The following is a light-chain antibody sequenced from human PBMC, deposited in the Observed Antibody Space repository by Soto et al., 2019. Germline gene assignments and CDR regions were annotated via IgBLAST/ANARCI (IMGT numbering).Light chain of an antibody. CDR1: QSLLHSNGYNY. CDR2: LGS. CDR3: MQALQTPIP. J-gene: IGKJ5*01. Sequence: EIVMTQSPLSLPVTPGEPASISCRSSQSLLHSNGYNYLDWYLQKPGQSPQLLIYLGSNRASGVPDRFSGSGSGTDFTLKISRVEAEDVGVYYCMQALQTPIPFGQRTLLEI. V-gene: IGKV2-28*01.